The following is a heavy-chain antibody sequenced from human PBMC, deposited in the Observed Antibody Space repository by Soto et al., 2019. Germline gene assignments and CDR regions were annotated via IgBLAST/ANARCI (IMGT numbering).Heavy chain of an antibody. CDR3: AKEGGDGDYLNNWFDP. D-gene: IGHD4-17*01. CDR1: GFTFSSYG. J-gene: IGHJ5*02. Sequence: GGSLRLSCAASGFTFSSYGMHWVRQAPGKGLEWVAVISYDGSNKYYADSVKGRFTISRDNSKNTLYLQMNSLRAEDTAVYYCAKEGGDGDYLNNWFDPWGQGTLVTVSS. V-gene: IGHV3-30*18. CDR2: ISYDGSNK.